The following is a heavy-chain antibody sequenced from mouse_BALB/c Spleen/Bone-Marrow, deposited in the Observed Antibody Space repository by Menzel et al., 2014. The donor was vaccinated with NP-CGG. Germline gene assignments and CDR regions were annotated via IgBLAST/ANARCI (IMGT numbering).Heavy chain of an antibody. J-gene: IGHJ1*01. D-gene: IGHD1-2*01. CDR2: IDPANGDT. Sequence: EVQLQQSGAELVKPGASVKLSCTASGFNIKDTYMDWVKQRPEQGLEWIGRIDPANGDTNYDPKFQGKATITADTSSNTAYLHYNSLTSADTAXXYXXNGSYWYFAVWGAGTPVTVSS. CDR1: GFNIKDTY. V-gene: IGHV14-3*02. CDR3: XNGSYWYFAV.